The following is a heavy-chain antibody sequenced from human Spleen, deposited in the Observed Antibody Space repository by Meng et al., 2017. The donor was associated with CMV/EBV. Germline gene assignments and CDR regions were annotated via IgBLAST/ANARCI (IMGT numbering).Heavy chain of an antibody. CDR2: TYYRSKWYN. Sequence: SQTLSLTCAISGDRVSSDSAAWNWIRQSPSRGLEWLGRTYYRSKWYNDYAVSVEGRITINPDTSKNQFSLQLNSVTPEDTAVYYCARGPRARYFYYGMDVWGQGTTVTVSS. CDR1: GDRVSSDSAA. J-gene: IGHJ6*02. CDR3: ARGPRARYFYYGMDV. V-gene: IGHV6-1*01.